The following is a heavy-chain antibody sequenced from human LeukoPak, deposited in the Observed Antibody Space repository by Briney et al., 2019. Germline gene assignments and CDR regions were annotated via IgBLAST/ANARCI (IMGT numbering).Heavy chain of an antibody. CDR1: GGSISGSY. D-gene: IGHD3-22*01. CDR2: MYNSGST. Sequence: SETLSLTCTVSGGSISGSYWSWIRQPPGKGLEWIAYMYNSGSTNYNPSLKSRVTISIDTSKNQFSLKLSSLTAADTAIYYCARYYYDSSGYSSSDYWGQGTLVTVSS. J-gene: IGHJ4*02. CDR3: ARYYYDSSGYSSSDY. V-gene: IGHV4-59*01.